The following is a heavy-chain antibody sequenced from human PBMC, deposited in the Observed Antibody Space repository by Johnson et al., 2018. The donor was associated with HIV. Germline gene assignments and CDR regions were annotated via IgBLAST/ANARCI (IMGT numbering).Heavy chain of an antibody. CDR2: ISYDGSNK. Sequence: QVQLVESGGGVVQPGRSLRLSCAASGFTFSSYAMHWVRQAPGKGLEWVAVISYDGSNKYYADSVKGRFTISRDNSKNTLYLQMNSLRAEDTAVYYCASGIAVAGTLLDAFDIWGQWTMVTVSS. CDR1: GFTFSSYA. V-gene: IGHV3-30*04. J-gene: IGHJ3*02. D-gene: IGHD6-19*01. CDR3: ASGIAVAGTLLDAFDI.